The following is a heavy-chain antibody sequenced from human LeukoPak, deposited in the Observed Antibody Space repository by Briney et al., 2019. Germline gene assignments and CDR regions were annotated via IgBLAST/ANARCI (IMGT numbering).Heavy chain of an antibody. CDR1: GDSISSYY. CDR2: IYYSGST. Sequence: SETLSLTCTVSGDSISSYYWGWLRQPPGKGLEYVGYIYYSGSTNYNPSLKSRVTISVDTSKIQFSLKLSSVTAADTAVYYCARGSGSSGWYLGAFDIWGQGTMVTVSS. CDR3: ARGSGSSGWYLGAFDI. D-gene: IGHD6-19*01. J-gene: IGHJ3*02. V-gene: IGHV4-59*01.